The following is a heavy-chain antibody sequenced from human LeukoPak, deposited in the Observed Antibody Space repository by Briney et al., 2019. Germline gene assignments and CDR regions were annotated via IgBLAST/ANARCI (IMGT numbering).Heavy chain of an antibody. CDR3: ARLFPIFGVVIRGWFDP. CDR1: GFTFSSYS. V-gene: IGHV3-21*01. CDR2: ISSSSSDI. Sequence: KSGGSLRLSCAASGFTFSSYSMNWVRQAPGKGLEWVSSISSSSSDIYYADSVKGRFTISRDNAKNSLFLQMNSLRAEDTAVYYCARLFPIFGVVIRGWFDPWGQGTLVTVSS. J-gene: IGHJ5*02. D-gene: IGHD3-3*01.